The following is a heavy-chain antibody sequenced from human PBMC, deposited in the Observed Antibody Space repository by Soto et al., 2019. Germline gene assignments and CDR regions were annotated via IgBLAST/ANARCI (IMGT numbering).Heavy chain of an antibody. D-gene: IGHD3-16*01. J-gene: IGHJ3*02. CDR2: IASTGDP. V-gene: IGHV3-13*04. CDR1: GFTFSSYD. CDR3: AREGTGGGFDI. Sequence: PVGSLRLSCAASGFTFSSYDMHWVRQGSGKGLEWVSSIASTGDPYYPGSAEGRFTISRENAKNSLYLQNNSLRIGDTAVYYCAREGTGGGFDIWGQGTLVTVSS.